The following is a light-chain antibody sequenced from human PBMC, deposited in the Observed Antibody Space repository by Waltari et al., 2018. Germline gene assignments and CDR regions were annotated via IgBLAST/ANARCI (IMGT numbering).Light chain of an antibody. CDR3: LQDYIFPLT. Sequence: AIQMTHSPSSLSASVGDRVTTTCRASEDIRNDLGWSQQKPGKAPRLLIFAASTLQSGVPSRFSGSGSGTDFTLTISSLQPEDFATYFCLQDYIFPLTFGGGTTVEI. J-gene: IGKJ4*01. CDR1: EDIRND. CDR2: AAS. V-gene: IGKV1-6*01.